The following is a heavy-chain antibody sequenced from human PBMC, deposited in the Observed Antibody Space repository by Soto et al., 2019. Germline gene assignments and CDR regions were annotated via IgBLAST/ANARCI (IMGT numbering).Heavy chain of an antibody. CDR2: ISYSGST. CDR1: GGSISSGDYY. D-gene: IGHD2-2*01. J-gene: IGHJ6*01. V-gene: IGHV4-61*08. CDR3: ARDPGYCLGASCYHYGMDV. Sequence: SETLSLTCSVSGGSISSGDYYWSWIRQHPGKGLEWIGYISYSGSTYFIPSLESRVTMSIDTAKNQFSLKLSSVTAADTAVYYCARDPGYCLGASCYHYGMDVWGQGTTVNGFS.